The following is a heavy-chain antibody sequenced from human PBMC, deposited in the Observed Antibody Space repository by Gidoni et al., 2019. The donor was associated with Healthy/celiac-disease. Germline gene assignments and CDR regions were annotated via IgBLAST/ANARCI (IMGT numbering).Heavy chain of an antibody. D-gene: IGHD5-18*01. CDR3: AKDRITAMVTGGFDY. CDR1: GFTFRRYG. J-gene: IGHJ4*01. V-gene: IGHV3-30*18. CDR2: ISYDGSNK. Sequence: QVQLVESGGGVVQPGRSLRLSCAASGFTFRRYGMHWVRQAPGTGLEWVAVISYDGSNKYYADSVKGRFTISRDNSKNTLYLQMNILRAEDTAVYYCAKDRITAMVTGGFDYLGHGTLVTVSS.